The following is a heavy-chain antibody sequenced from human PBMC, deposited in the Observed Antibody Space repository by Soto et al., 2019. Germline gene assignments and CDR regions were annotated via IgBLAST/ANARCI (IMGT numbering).Heavy chain of an antibody. V-gene: IGHV4-59*08. Sequence: PSETLSLTCTVSGGSISSYYWSWIRQPPGKGLEWIGYIYYSGSTNYNPSLKSRVTISVDTSKNQFSLKLSSVTAADTAVYYCARHYYDSSGYSPLGMDVWGQGTTVTVSS. CDR2: IYYSGST. J-gene: IGHJ6*02. CDR3: ARHYYDSSGYSPLGMDV. D-gene: IGHD3-22*01. CDR1: GGSISSYY.